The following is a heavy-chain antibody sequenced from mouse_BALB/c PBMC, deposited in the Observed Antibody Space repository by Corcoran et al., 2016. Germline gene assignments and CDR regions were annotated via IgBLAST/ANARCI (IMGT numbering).Heavy chain of an antibody. CDR3: AILRGAY. CDR2: IFPGSGNI. CDR1: GYNFTIYD. J-gene: IGHJ3*01. D-gene: IGHD3-1*01. Sequence: QVQLQQSGPELVKPGASVKISCKASGYNFTIYDIHWVKQRPGQGLEWIGWIFPGSGNIKYNEKLKGKATLTADTSSSTVYMQLSSLTSEDSAVYFCAILRGAYWGQGTLVTVSA. V-gene: IGHV1-66*01.